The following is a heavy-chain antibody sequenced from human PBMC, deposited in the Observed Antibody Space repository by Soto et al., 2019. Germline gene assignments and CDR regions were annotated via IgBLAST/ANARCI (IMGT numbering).Heavy chain of an antibody. Sequence: AGSLRLACSASGFTFSDYFITWIFQSPGTGLEWVSYISSSGTTIFYADSVQGRFTMSRDNAKKSLYLEINSLRDEDTAVYYCARDCGRCYYFDYWGQGTLVTVSS. J-gene: IGHJ4*02. CDR1: GFTFSDYF. CDR2: ISSSGTTI. V-gene: IGHV3-11*01. CDR3: ARDCGRCYYFDY. D-gene: IGHD2-15*01.